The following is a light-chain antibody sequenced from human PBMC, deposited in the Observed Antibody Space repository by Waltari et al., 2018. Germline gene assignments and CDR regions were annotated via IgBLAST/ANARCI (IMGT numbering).Light chain of an antibody. CDR2: GAS. Sequence: DIRLTQSPSSLSASVGDRVTITCRASHGISYYLAWFQQKPGKAPKPRIFGASSLQSGVPWRFSGGGSETFFTLTINDLQPEDFATYYCQQYNSYPPTFGGGTRV. CDR1: HGISYY. V-gene: IGKV1-16*01. CDR3: QQYNSYPPT. J-gene: IGKJ4*01.